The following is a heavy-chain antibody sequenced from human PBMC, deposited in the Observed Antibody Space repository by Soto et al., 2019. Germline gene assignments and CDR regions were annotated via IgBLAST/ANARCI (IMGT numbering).Heavy chain of an antibody. D-gene: IGHD6-19*01. CDR3: ARDSSGWPKTFDY. V-gene: IGHV4-61*01. Sequence: SETLSLTCTVSGGSVSSGSYYWSWIRQPPGKGLEWIGYIYYSGSTNYNPSLKSRVTISVDTSKNQFSLKLSSVTAADTAVYYCARDSSGWPKTFDYWGQGTLVTVSS. CDR1: GGSVSSGSYY. CDR2: IYYSGST. J-gene: IGHJ4*02.